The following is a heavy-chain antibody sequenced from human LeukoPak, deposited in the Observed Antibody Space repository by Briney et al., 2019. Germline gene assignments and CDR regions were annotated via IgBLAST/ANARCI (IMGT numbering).Heavy chain of an antibody. Sequence: GGSLRLSCAASGFTFSSYWMGWVRQAPGKGLEWVANIKQDGSEKYHVDSVKGRFTISRDNSKNTLYLQMNSLRPEDTAVYYCARNSVGGSFFDYWGQGILVTVSS. CDR3: ARNSVGGSFFDY. J-gene: IGHJ4*02. CDR2: IKQDGSEK. V-gene: IGHV3-7*02. CDR1: GFTFSSYW. D-gene: IGHD3-16*01.